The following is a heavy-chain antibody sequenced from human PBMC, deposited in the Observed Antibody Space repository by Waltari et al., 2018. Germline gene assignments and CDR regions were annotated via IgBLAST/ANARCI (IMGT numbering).Heavy chain of an antibody. J-gene: IGHJ4*02. Sequence: QVQLQESGPGLVKPSETLSLTCDVSGYSISSDYYWTWIRQPPGKGLEWIGSIYRSGITWYSPSLKSRVTISMDTSKNQFFLNLSPVTAADTAVYYCARDSAWTSSGADYWGQGTQVSVSS. D-gene: IGHD2-2*01. CDR1: GYSISSDYY. V-gene: IGHV4-38-2*02. CDR3: ARDSAWTSSGADY. CDR2: IYRSGIT.